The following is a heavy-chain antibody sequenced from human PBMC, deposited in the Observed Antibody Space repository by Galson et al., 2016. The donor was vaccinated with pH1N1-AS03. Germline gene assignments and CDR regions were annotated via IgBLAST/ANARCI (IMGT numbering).Heavy chain of an antibody. CDR1: GFTISNFS. Sequence: SLRLSCAASGFTISNFSMLWVRQAPGQGLEWVAIISFDGTNKYYADSVKGRFSISRDTSKNTLFLQMSALRAEDTAVYYCADDFKYDFWSGYSFYWGQGALVTVSS. CDR2: ISFDGTNK. D-gene: IGHD3/OR15-3a*01. J-gene: IGHJ4*02. V-gene: IGHV3-30*18. CDR3: ADDFKYDFWSGYSFY.